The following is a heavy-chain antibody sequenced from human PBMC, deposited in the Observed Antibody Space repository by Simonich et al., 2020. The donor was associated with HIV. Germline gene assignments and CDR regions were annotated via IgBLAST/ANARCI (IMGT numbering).Heavy chain of an antibody. D-gene: IGHD1-26*01. J-gene: IGHJ3*02. CDR3: ATHGPGSYSSALDI. V-gene: IGHV1-2*06. Sequence: QVQLVQSGAEVMQPGASVKVSCKASGYSFTAYYMHWVRQAPGQGLEWVGRINTNVGDTDYAQKCQGRVTMTRDKSITTAYMELSRLRSDDTAFYYCATHGPGSYSSALDIWGQGTMVTVSS. CDR1: GYSFTAYY. CDR2: INTNVGDT.